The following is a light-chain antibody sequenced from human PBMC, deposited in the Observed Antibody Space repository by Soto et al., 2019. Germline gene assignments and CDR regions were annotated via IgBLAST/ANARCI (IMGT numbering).Light chain of an antibody. J-gene: IGLJ2*01. CDR3: SSYAGSNNFVV. V-gene: IGLV2-8*01. CDR2: EVS. Sequence: QSALTQPPSASGSPGQSVIISCTGTSSDVGGYNYVSWYQQHPGKAPKLMIYEVSKRPSGVPDRFSGSKSGNTASLTVSGLQTEDEAYYYCSSYAGSNNFVVFGGGTKLTVL. CDR1: SSDVGGYNY.